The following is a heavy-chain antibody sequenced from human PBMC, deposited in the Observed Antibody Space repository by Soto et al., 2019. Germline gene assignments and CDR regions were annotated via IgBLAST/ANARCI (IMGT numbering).Heavy chain of an antibody. V-gene: IGHV4-31*03. CDR1: GGSISSGGYY. J-gene: IGHJ4*02. CDR3: ARGGDSGYNFPFDY. Sequence: SETLSLTCTVSGGSISSGGYYWSWIRQHPGKGLEWIGYIYYSGSTYYNPSLKSRVTISVDTSKNQFPLKLSSVTAADTAVYYCARGGDSGYNFPFDYCRQRPLVTVSS. CDR2: IYYSGST. D-gene: IGHD5-12*01.